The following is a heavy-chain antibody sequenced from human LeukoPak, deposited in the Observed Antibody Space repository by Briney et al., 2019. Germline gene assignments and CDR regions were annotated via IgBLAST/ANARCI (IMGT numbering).Heavy chain of an antibody. CDR1: GFTFSSYG. D-gene: IGHD2-2*01. J-gene: IGHJ4*02. CDR3: AKDFEYQLHSRVGYFDY. V-gene: IGHV3-30*02. CDR2: IRYDGSNK. Sequence: GGSLRLSCAASGFTFSSYGMHWVRQAPGKGLEWVAFIRYDGSNKYYADSVKGRFTISRDNSKNTLYLQMNSLRAEDTVVSHCAKDFEYQLHSRVGYFDYWGQGTLVTVSS.